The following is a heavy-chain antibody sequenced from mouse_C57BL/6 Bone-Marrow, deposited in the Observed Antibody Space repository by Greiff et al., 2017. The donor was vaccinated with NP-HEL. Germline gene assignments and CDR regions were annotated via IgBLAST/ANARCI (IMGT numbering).Heavy chain of an antibody. CDR3: AREDYDDAMDY. V-gene: IGHV1-26*01. J-gene: IGHJ4*01. CDR1: GYTFTDYY. CDR2: INPNNGGT. Sequence: EVQLQQSGPELVKPGASVKISCKASGYTFTDYYMNWVKQSHGKSLEWIGDINPNNGGTSYNQKFKGKATLTVDKSSSTAYMELRSLTSEDSAVYYCAREDYDDAMDYWGQGTSVTVSS. D-gene: IGHD2-4*01.